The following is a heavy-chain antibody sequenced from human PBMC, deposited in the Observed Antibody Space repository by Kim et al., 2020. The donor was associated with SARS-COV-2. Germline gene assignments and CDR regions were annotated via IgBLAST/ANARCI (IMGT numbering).Heavy chain of an antibody. CDR1: GGSISSGDYY. CDR3: ARVANYDFWSGWDYGMDV. Sequence: SETLSLTCTVSGGSISSGDYYWSWIRQPPGKGLEWIGYIYYSGSTYYNPSLKSRVTISVDTSKNQFSLKLSSVTAADTAVYYCARVANYDFWSGWDYGMDVWGQGTTVTVSS. J-gene: IGHJ6*02. V-gene: IGHV4-30-4*01. D-gene: IGHD3-3*01. CDR2: IYYSGST.